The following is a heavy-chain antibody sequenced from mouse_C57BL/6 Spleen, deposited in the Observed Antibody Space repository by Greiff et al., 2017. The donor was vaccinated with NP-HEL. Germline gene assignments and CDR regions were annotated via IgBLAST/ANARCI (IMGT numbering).Heavy chain of an antibody. Sequence: QVQLQQPGAELVKPGASVKLSCKASGYTFTSYWMHWVKQRPGQGLEWIGMIHPNSGSTNYNEKFKSKATLTVDKSSSTAYMQLSSLTSEDSAVYYCARLGTVSYAMDYWGQGTSVTVSS. CDR1: GYTFTSYW. D-gene: IGHD1-1*01. J-gene: IGHJ4*01. CDR3: ARLGTVSYAMDY. CDR2: IHPNSGST. V-gene: IGHV1-64*01.